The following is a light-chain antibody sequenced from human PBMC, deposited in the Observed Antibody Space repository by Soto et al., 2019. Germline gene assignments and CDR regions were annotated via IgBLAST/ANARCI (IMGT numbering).Light chain of an antibody. CDR3: QQYNNWPPRVT. CDR1: QSVSSN. CDR2: DAS. J-gene: IGKJ4*01. Sequence: IVLTQSPATLSVSPGERATLSCRASQSVSSNLAWYQHNPGQAPRLLIYDASTRSTGIPARFSGSGSGTDLTLTISSLQSEDFALYYCQQYNNWPPRVTFGGGTKVEIK. V-gene: IGKV3-15*01.